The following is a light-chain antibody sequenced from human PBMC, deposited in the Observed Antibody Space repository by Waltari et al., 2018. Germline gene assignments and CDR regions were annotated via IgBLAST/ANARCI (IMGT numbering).Light chain of an antibody. CDR3: QAYDSSNWV. V-gene: IGLV6-57*02. Sequence: YQQRPGTAPTTRIYGSNQRPSGVPDRFSGSMDSTSTSAALTIPWLKTEADADYSCQAYDSSNWVFGGGTKLTVL. J-gene: IGLJ3*02. CDR2: GSN.